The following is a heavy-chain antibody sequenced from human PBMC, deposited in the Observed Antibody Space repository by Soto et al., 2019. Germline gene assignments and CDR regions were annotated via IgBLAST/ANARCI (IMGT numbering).Heavy chain of an antibody. CDR1: GFTFSSYG. D-gene: IGHD6-19*01. Sequence: PGGSLRLSCAASGFTFSSYGMHWVRQAPGKGLEWVAVISYDGSNKYYADSVKGRFTISRDNSKNTLHLQMNSLRAEDTAVYYCAKGSTGYSSGWYGYWGQGTLVTVSS. CDR2: ISYDGSNK. J-gene: IGHJ4*02. CDR3: AKGSTGYSSGWYGY. V-gene: IGHV3-30*18.